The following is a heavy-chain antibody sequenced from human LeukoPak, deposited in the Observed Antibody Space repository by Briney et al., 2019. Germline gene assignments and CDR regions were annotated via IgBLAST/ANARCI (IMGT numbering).Heavy chain of an antibody. V-gene: IGHV3-23*01. CDR1: GFTFSGYG. CDR3: AKEGFYGQFDY. CDR2: ISDSAGST. Sequence: GGSLRLPCTASGFTFSGYGMSWVRQAPGKGLEWVSSISDSAGSTYYADSVRGRFTISRDNSKNTVYLQMNSLRTEDTAGYYCAKEGFYGQFDYWGQGTLVTVTS. D-gene: IGHD2/OR15-2a*01. J-gene: IGHJ4*02.